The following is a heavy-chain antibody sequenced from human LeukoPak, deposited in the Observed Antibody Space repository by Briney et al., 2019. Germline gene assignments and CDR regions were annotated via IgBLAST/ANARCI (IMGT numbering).Heavy chain of an antibody. D-gene: IGHD2-2*01. CDR2: IWNDGNNK. J-gene: IGHJ4*02. Sequence: GGSLRLSCAASGFTFSNYGMEWVRQAPGKGLEWVALIWNDGNNKHYADSVKGRFSISRDNSKNTLCLQMNSLRAEDTAVYYCARHIWKGSCRSTSCSSLDYWGQGTLVTVSS. CDR3: ARHIWKGSCRSTSCSSLDY. CDR1: GFTFSNYG. V-gene: IGHV3-33*01.